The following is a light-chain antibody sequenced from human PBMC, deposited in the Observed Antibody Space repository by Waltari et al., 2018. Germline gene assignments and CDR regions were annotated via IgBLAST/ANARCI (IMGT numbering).Light chain of an antibody. CDR3: QQTYRTPRT. J-gene: IGKJ1*01. CDR2: GAT. CDR1: QRISSY. Sequence: DIQMTQSPSSLPASVGDRVTVSCRASQRISSYLNWYQQKPGKAPRLLIYGATSLQSGVPSRFSGSGSRTDFTLTISSLQPEDFATYYCQQTYRTPRTFGQGTKVDI. V-gene: IGKV1-39*01.